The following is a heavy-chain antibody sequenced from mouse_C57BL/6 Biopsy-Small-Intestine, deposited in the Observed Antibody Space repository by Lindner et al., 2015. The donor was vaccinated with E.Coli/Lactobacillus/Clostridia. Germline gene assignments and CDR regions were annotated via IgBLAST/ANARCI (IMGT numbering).Heavy chain of an antibody. Sequence: VQLQESGPELVKPGASVKISCKASGYAFSSSWMNWVKQRPGKGLEWIGRIYPGDGDTDYNGEFKGKATLTADKSSSTAYMQLSSLTSDDSAVYFCAREGTGTVSFFYAMDYWGQGTSVTVSS. CDR1: GYAFSSSW. CDR2: IYPGDGDT. CDR3: AREGTGTVSFFYAMDY. V-gene: IGHV1-82*01. D-gene: IGHD4-1*01. J-gene: IGHJ4*01.